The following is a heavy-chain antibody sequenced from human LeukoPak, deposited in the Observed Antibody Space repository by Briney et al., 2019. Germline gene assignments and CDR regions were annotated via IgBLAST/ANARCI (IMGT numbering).Heavy chain of an antibody. V-gene: IGHV3-23*01. D-gene: IGHD3-22*01. CDR3: AKDGDYYDSSGYYSDY. CDR1: GFDFNDFA. CDR2: MSGSGDTT. Sequence: GGSLRLSCAASGFDFNDFAMTWVRQAPGKGLEWVSSMSGSGDTTQYAPSVKGRFTISRDNAKKTLYLQMNSLRVEDTAVYYCAKDGDYYDSSGYYSDYWGQGTLVTVSS. J-gene: IGHJ4*02.